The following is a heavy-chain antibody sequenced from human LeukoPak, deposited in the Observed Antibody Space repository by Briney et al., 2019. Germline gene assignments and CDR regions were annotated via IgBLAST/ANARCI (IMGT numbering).Heavy chain of an antibody. CDR2: IYYSGST. J-gene: IGHJ4*02. V-gene: IGHV4-39*01. Sequence: SETLSLTCTVSGGSISSSSYYWGWIRQPPGKGLEWIGSIYYSGSTYYNPSLKSRVTISVDTSKNQFSLKLSSVTAADTAVYCCARQGSGYYWGKYYFDYWGQGTLVTVSS. D-gene: IGHD3-22*01. CDR1: GGSISSSSYY. CDR3: ARQGSGYYWGKYYFDY.